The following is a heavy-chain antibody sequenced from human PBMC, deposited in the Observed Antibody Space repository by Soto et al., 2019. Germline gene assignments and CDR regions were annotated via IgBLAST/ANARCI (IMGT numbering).Heavy chain of an antibody. Sequence: PSDTLSLTCTVHRCSISSSSYYWGWIRQPPGKGLEWIGSIYYSGSTYYNPSLKSRVTISVDTSKNQFSLKLSSVTAADTAVYYCARRGTVIGVYYYYGMDVWGQGTTVT. J-gene: IGHJ6*02. V-gene: IGHV4-39*01. CDR1: RCSISSSSYY. CDR3: ARRGTVIGVYYYYGMDV. CDR2: IYYSGST. D-gene: IGHD4-17*01.